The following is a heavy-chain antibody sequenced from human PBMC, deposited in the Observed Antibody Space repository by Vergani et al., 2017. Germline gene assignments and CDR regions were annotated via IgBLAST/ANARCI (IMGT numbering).Heavy chain of an antibody. J-gene: IGHJ6*03. CDR2: IYSGGST. CDR1: GFTVSSNY. V-gene: IGHV3-66*01. Sequence: EVQLVESGGGLVQPGGSLRLSCAASGFTVSSNYMSWVRQAPGKGLEWVSVIYSGGSTYYADSVKGRFTISRDNSKNTLYLQMNSLRAEDTAVYYCARVLGSSWYTLYYYYYMDVWGKGTTVTVAS. D-gene: IGHD6-13*01. CDR3: ARVLGSSWYTLYYYYYMDV.